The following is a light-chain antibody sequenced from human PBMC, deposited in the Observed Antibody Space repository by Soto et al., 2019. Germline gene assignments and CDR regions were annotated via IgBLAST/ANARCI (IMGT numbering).Light chain of an antibody. CDR3: QQYNNWPPYT. CDR2: GAS. CDR1: QSVSSN. Sequence: EIVMTQSPATLSVSPGERATLSCRASQSVSSNLAWYQQKPGQAPRLLIYGASTRPTGIPARFSGSGSGTEFTLTISSLQSEYFAVYYCQQYNNWPPYTCGQGTKLEIK. V-gene: IGKV3-15*01. J-gene: IGKJ2*01.